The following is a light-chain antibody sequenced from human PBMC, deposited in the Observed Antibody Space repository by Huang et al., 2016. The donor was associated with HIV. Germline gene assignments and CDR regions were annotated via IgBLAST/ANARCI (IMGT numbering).Light chain of an antibody. J-gene: IGKJ3*01. Sequence: EIVLTQSPGTLSLSPGERATLSCRASQSVGIYLAWYQQKPGQAPLFLIDGASTRVTGIPDRFRGGGSGTDFTLSISRLEPEDFAVYYCQQYERPPDTFGPGTKVNIK. CDR3: QQYERPPDT. CDR1: QSVGIY. CDR2: GAS. V-gene: IGKV3-20*01.